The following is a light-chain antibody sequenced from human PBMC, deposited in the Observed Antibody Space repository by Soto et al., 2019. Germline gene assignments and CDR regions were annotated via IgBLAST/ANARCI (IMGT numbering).Light chain of an antibody. J-gene: IGLJ2*01. V-gene: IGLV2-14*01. Sequence: QSALTQPASVSGSPGQSITIPCTGTSSDVGGYNYVSWYQQHPGKAPKLMIYEVINRPSGVSNRFSGSKSDNTASLTISGFQAVDEADYYCSSYTSSNTVVFGGGTKLTVL. CDR3: SSYTSSNTVV. CDR1: SSDVGGYNY. CDR2: EVI.